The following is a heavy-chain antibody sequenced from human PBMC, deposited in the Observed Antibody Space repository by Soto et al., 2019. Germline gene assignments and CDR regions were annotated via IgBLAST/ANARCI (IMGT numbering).Heavy chain of an antibody. Sequence: PSETLSLTCTVSGGSISSGGYYWSWIRQHPGKGLEWIGYIYYSGSTYYNPSLKSRVTISVDTSKNQFSLKLSSVTAADTAVYYCARGAGLWFGELLGYYGMDVWGQGTTVTVSS. CDR2: IYYSGST. D-gene: IGHD3-10*01. V-gene: IGHV4-31*03. CDR3: ARGAGLWFGELLGYYGMDV. CDR1: GGSISSGGYY. J-gene: IGHJ6*02.